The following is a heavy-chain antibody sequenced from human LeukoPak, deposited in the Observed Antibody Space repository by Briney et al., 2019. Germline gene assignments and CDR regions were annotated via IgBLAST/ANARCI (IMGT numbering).Heavy chain of an antibody. D-gene: IGHD3-10*01. CDR3: ARGSGYYGSGSYSFDY. V-gene: IGHV3-23*01. CDR1: GFTFSSYA. Sequence: GGSLRLSCAASGFTFSSYAMSWVRQAPGKGLEWVSAISGSGGSTYYADSVKGRFTISRDNSKNTLYLQMNSLRAEDTAVYYCARGSGYYGSGSYSFDYWGQGTLVTVSS. J-gene: IGHJ4*02. CDR2: ISGSGGST.